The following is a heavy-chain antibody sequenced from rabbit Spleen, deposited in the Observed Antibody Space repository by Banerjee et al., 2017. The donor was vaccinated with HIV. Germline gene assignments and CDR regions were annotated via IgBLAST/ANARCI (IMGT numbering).Heavy chain of an antibody. CDR3: ARDTSSSFSSYGMDL. Sequence: QEQLVESGGGLVQPEGSLTLTCTASGFSFSSSYYMCWVRQAPGKGLEWIACIYTGSSGNTYFATWAKGRFTCSKTSSTTVTLQMTRLTAADTATYFCARDTSSSFSSYGMDLWGPGTLVTVS. CDR1: GFSFSSSYY. J-gene: IGHJ6*01. V-gene: IGHV1S45*01. D-gene: IGHD1-1*01. CDR2: IYTGSSGNT.